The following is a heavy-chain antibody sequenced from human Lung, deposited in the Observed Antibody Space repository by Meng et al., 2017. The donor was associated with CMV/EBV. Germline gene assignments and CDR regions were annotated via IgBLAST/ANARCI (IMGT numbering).Heavy chain of an antibody. V-gene: IGHV3-9*01. CDR3: AKSESFDIFSGAFDM. CDR2: ISWNSGNI. CDR1: GFSFDDYA. D-gene: IGHD3-9*01. J-gene: IGHJ3*02. Sequence: GGSLRLXCAASGFSFDDYAMHWVRQAPGKGLEWVAGISWNSGNIGYVDSVKGRFSISRDNAKKSLYLQVSSLSVDDTASYYCAKSESFDIFSGAFDMWGQGTXVTVSS.